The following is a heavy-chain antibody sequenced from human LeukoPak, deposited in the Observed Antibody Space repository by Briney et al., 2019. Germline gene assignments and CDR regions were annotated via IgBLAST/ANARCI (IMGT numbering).Heavy chain of an antibody. V-gene: IGHV4-34*01. J-gene: IGHJ6*03. D-gene: IGHD5-18*01. CDR1: GGSFSGYY. Sequence: PSETLSLTCAVYGGSFSGYYWSWIRQPPGKGLEWIGEINHSGSTNYNPSLKSRVTISVDTSENQFSLKLSSVTAADTAVYYCARQGEWIQLWLGGRYYYYYMDVWGKGTTVTISS. CDR2: INHSGST. CDR3: ARQGEWIQLWLGGRYYYYYMDV.